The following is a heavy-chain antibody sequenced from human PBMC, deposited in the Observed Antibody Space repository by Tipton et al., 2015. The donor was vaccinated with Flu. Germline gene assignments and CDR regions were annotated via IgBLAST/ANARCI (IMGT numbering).Heavy chain of an antibody. CDR1: GFTFSSYT. CDR3: ARGTTARQRDDLLDT. CDR2: ISEGGSYI. D-gene: IGHD1-7*01. Sequence: SLRLSCAASGFTFSSYTMNWVRQAPGKGLEWVSSISEGGSYIYYADSPKGRFTISRDNAKNSLYLEMHSLRAEDTAVYYCARGTTARQRDDLLDTWGQGTMLTVSS. J-gene: IGHJ3*02. V-gene: IGHV3-21*01.